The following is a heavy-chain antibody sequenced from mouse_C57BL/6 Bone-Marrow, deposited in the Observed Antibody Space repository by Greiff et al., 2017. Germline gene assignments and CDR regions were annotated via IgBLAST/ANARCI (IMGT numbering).Heavy chain of an antibody. CDR2: IHPSDSDT. CDR3: AMGGSYAMDY. Sequence: QVQLQQPGADLVKPGASVKVSCKASGSTFPSYWMPWVKQRPGQGLEWIGRIHPSDSDTNYNQKFKGKATLTVDKSSSTAYMQLSSLTSEDSAVYYCAMGGSYAMDYWGQGTSVTVSS. V-gene: IGHV1-74*01. J-gene: IGHJ4*01. CDR1: GSTFPSYW.